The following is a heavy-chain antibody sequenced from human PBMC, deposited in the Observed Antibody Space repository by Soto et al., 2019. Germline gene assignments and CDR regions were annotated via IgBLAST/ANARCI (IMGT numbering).Heavy chain of an antibody. D-gene: IGHD5-12*01. CDR2: IIPIFATA. V-gene: IGHV1-69*13. Sequence: ASVKVSCKASGGTFSSYAISWVRQAPGQGLEWMGGIIPIFATANYAQKFQGRVTITADESTSTAYMELSSLRSEDTAVYYCARVLRGYDNYYGMDVWGQGTTVTVSS. J-gene: IGHJ6*02. CDR1: GGTFSSYA. CDR3: ARVLRGYDNYYGMDV.